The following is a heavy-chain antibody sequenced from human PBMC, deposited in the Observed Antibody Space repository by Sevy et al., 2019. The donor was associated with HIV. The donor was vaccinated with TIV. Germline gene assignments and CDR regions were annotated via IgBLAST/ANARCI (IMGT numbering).Heavy chain of an antibody. J-gene: IGHJ6*02. CDR3: AKGDSTFYGLDV. D-gene: IGHD3-3*02. V-gene: IGHV3-23*01. CDR1: GFTFSTYT. Sequence: GGSLRLSCVASGFTFSTYTMSWVRQAPGKGLEWVSAISGSGGSTYYAHSVKGRFTISRDKSKNTLYLQLNSLRVEDTAVFYCAKGDSTFYGLDVWGQGTTVTVSS. CDR2: ISGSGGST.